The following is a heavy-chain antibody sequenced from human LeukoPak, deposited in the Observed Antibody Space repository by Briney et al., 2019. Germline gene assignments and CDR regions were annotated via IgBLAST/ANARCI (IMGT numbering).Heavy chain of an antibody. CDR2: INSDGSSS. CDR1: GFTFSSYW. V-gene: IGHV3-74*01. D-gene: IGHD1-20*01. J-gene: IGHJ4*02. CDR3: ARNSWNYADY. Sequence: PGRSLRLSCVASGFTFSSYWMHWVRQAPGKGLVWVSRINSDGSSSTYADSVKGRFTISRDNAKNTLYLQMNSLRAEDTAVYYCARNSWNYADYWGQGTLVTVSS.